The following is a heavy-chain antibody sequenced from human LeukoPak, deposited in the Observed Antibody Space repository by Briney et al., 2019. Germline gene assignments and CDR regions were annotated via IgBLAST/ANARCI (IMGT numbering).Heavy chain of an antibody. J-gene: IGHJ4*02. CDR3: AKDRLTMVQGVIRTSLFDY. CDR1: GFTFSSYA. D-gene: IGHD3-10*01. V-gene: IGHV3-23*01. Sequence: GGSLRLSCAASGFTFSSYAMSWVRQAPGKGLEWVSAISGSGGSTYYADSVKGRFTISRDNSKNTLYLQMNSLRAEDTAVYYCAKDRLTMVQGVIRTSLFDYWGQGTLVTVSS. CDR2: ISGSGGST.